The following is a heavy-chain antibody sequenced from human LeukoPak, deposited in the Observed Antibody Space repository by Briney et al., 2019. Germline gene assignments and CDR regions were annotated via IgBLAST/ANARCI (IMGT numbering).Heavy chain of an antibody. Sequence: GGSLRLSCAASGFTFSSYGMHWVRQAPGKGLEWVAFIRYDGSNKYYADSVKGRLTISGDNSKNTLYLQMNSLRAEDTAVYYCAKDRPKKTVTELIDYWGQGTLVTVSS. J-gene: IGHJ4*02. D-gene: IGHD4-17*01. CDR3: AKDRPKKTVTELIDY. CDR1: GFTFSSYG. V-gene: IGHV3-30*02. CDR2: IRYDGSNK.